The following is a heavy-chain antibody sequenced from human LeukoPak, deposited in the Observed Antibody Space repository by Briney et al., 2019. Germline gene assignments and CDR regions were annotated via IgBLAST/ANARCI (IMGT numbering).Heavy chain of an antibody. CDR2: FYYSGST. CDR1: GGSISSSSYY. CDR3: ARQGYYVAVSYTRFDY. D-gene: IGHD3-10*01. V-gene: IGHV4-39*01. Sequence: SETLSLTCTVSGGSISSSSYYWGWIRQPPGKGLEWIGRFYYSGSTYYNPSLKSRVTISVDTAKNQFSLKLSAVTAAATAVYYCARQGYYVAVSYTRFDYWGEGALVTVSS. J-gene: IGHJ4*02.